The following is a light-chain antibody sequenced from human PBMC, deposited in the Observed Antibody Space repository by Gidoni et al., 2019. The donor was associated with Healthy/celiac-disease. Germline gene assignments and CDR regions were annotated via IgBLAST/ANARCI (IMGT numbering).Light chain of an antibody. V-gene: IGKV3-15*01. J-gene: IGKJ4*02. CDR1: QSVSSN. CDR2: GAS. CDR3: QQYNNWPPLT. Sequence: IVMPQSQATLSVSPVERATLSCRPSQSVSSNLAWYQQKPGQAPRLLIYGASTRATGIPARFSGSGSGTEFTLTISSLQSEDFAVYYCQQYNNWPPLTFGGGTKVEIK.